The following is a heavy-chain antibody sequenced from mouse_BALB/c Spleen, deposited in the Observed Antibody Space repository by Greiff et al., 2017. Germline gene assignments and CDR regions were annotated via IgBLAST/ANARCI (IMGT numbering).Heavy chain of an antibody. CDR1: GYAFSSYW. D-gene: IGHD1-1*01. CDR3: ARPYGSSFDYYAMDY. V-gene: IGHV1-80*01. J-gene: IGHJ4*01. CDR2: IYPGDGDT. Sequence: QVQLQQSGAELVRPGSSVKISCKASGYAFSSYWMNWVKQRPGQGLEWIGQIYPGDGDTNYNGKFKGKATLTADKSSSTAYIQLSSLTSEDSAVYFCARPYGSSFDYYAMDYWGQGTSVTVSS.